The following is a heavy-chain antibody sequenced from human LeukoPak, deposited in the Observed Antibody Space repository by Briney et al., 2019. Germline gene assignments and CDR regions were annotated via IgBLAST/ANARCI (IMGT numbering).Heavy chain of an antibody. D-gene: IGHD3-9*01. J-gene: IGHJ4*02. CDR1: GFTFSSYA. Sequence: GGSLRLSCAASGFTFSSYAMSWVRQAPGKGLEWVSAISGSGGSTYYADSVKGRFTISRDNSKNTLYLRMNSLRAEDTAVYYCAKDPDILTGYYEGGYWGQGTLVTVSS. V-gene: IGHV3-23*01. CDR2: ISGSGGST. CDR3: AKDPDILTGYYEGGY.